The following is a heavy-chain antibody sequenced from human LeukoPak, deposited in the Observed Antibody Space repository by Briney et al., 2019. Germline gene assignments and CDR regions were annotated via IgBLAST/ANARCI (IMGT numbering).Heavy chain of an antibody. CDR2: MNPNSGNT. Sequence: ASVKVSCKASGYTFTSYDINWVRQATGQGLEWMGWMNPNSGNTGYAQKFQGRVAMTRNTSISTAYMELSSLRSEDTAVYYCARWAVRVDAFDIWGQGTVVTVSS. CDR3: ARWAVRVDAFDI. CDR1: GYTFTSYD. J-gene: IGHJ3*02. V-gene: IGHV1-8*01. D-gene: IGHD3-10*01.